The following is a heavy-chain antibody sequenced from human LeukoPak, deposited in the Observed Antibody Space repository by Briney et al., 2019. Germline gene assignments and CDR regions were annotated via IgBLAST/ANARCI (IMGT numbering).Heavy chain of an antibody. CDR1: GFTFSTYA. V-gene: IGHV3-23*01. D-gene: IGHD5-18*01. J-gene: IGHJ4*02. CDR2: ISGSGDSP. CDR3: ARDLYNTALDY. Sequence: GGSLRLSCAASGFTFSTYAMSWVRQVPGKGLEWVSDISGSGDSPYYADSVKGRFTISRDNSESTLYLQMNSLRAEDTAVYYCARDLYNTALDYWGQGTLVTVSS.